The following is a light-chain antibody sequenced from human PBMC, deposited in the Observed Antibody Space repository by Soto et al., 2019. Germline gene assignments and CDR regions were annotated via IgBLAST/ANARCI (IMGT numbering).Light chain of an antibody. V-gene: IGLV2-14*01. J-gene: IGLJ1*01. CDR3: TSYTSSTTNYV. CDR1: SSDIGGYNY. Sequence: QSALTQPASVSGSPGQSITFSCTGTSSDIGGYNYVSWYQQHPGKAPKLMIYEVSNRPSGVSDRFSGSKSGNTASLTISRLQAEDEADYYCTSYTSSTTNYVFGTGTKLTVL. CDR2: EVS.